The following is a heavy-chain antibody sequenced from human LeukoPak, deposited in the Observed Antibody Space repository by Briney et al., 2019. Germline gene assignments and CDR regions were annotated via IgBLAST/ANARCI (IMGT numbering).Heavy chain of an antibody. D-gene: IGHD4/OR15-4a*01. CDR2: IIPIFGTA. V-gene: IGHV1-69*06. CDR1: GGTFSSYA. Sequence: SVKVSCKASGGTFSSYAISWVRQTLGQGLEWMGGIIPIFGTANYAQTFQGRVTITADKSTSPAYMEMSSLRSENTTVYYCARVDEYGTIDYWGQGTLVTVSS. CDR3: ARVDEYGTIDY. J-gene: IGHJ4*02.